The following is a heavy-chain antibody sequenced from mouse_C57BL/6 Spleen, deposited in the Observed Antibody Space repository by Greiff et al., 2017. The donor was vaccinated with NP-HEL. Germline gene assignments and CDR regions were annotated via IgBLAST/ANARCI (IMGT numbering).Heavy chain of an antibody. D-gene: IGHD1-1*01. CDR3: ARGNYYGSSYFDY. CDR2: IYPGSGNT. J-gene: IGHJ2*01. CDR1: GYSFTSYY. Sequence: QVQLQQSGPELVKPGASVKISCKASGYSFTSYYIHWVKQRPGQGLEWIGWIYPGSGNTKYNEKFKGKATLTADTSSSTAYMQISRLTSEDTAVYYCARGNYYGSSYFDYWGQGTTLTVSS. V-gene: IGHV1-66*01.